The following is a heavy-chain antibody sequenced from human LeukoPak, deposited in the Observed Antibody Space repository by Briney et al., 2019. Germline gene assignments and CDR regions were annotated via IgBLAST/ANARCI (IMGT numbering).Heavy chain of an antibody. Sequence: GGSLRLSCAASGFTFSSYSMNWVLQAPGKGLQWVSSISSSSSYIYYADSVKGRFTISRDNAKNSLYLQMNSLRAEDTAVYYCASSFLCSSSCPLGGYWGQGTLVTVSS. D-gene: IGHD6-13*01. CDR3: ASSFLCSSSCPLGGY. V-gene: IGHV3-21*01. J-gene: IGHJ4*02. CDR2: ISSSSSYI. CDR1: GFTFSSYS.